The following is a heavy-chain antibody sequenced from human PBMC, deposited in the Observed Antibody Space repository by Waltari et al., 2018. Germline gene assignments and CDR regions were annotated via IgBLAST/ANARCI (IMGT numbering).Heavy chain of an antibody. V-gene: IGHV5-51*01. CDR3: ARHGWGSGIADYYYYMDV. J-gene: IGHJ6*03. CDR1: GYSFTSYW. CDR2: IYPGDSDT. D-gene: IGHD6-13*01. Sequence: EVQLVQSGAEVKKPGESLKISCKGSGYSFTSYWNGWVRQMPGKGLEWMGIIYPGDSDTRYSPSFQGQVTISADKSISTAYLQWSSLKASDTAMYYCARHGWGSGIADYYYYMDVWGKGTTVTISS.